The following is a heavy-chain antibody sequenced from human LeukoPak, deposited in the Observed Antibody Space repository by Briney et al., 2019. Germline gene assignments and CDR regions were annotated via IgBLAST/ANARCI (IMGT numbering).Heavy chain of an antibody. V-gene: IGHV4-59*01. Sequence: SETLSLTCTVSGGSISSYYWSWIRQPPGKGLEWIGYIYYAGNTNYNPSLKSRITISVDTSKNQFSLKLSSVTAADTAFYYCARSASSSSRSAFDIWGQGTMVTVSS. CDR2: IYYAGNT. D-gene: IGHD6-6*01. CDR1: GGSISSYY. CDR3: ARSASSSSRSAFDI. J-gene: IGHJ3*02.